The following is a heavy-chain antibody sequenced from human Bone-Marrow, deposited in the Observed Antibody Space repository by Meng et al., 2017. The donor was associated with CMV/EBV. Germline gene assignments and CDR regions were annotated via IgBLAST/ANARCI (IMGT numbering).Heavy chain of an antibody. CDR3: ARESGSTMVRGVTLGY. D-gene: IGHD3-10*01. V-gene: IGHV1-2*02. J-gene: IGHJ4*02. CDR1: STFAGYY. Sequence: STFAGYYMHWGRQAAGKGLEWMRWINPNSGGTNYAQKFQGRVTMTRDTSISTAYMELSRLRSDDTAVYYCARESGSTMVRGVTLGYWGQGTLVTVSS. CDR2: INPNSGGT.